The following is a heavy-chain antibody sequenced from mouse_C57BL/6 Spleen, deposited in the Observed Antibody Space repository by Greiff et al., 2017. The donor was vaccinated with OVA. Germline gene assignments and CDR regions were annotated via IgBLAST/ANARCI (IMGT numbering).Heavy chain of an antibody. Sequence: VQLQQPGAELVMPGASVKLSCKASGYTFTSYWMHWVKQRPGQGLEWIGEIDPSDSYTNYNQKFKGKSTLTVDKSSSTAYMQLSSLTSEDSAVYYCAIYGNYGAWFAYWGQGTLVTVSA. CDR1: GYTFTSYW. CDR3: AIYGNYGAWFAY. CDR2: IDPSDSYT. D-gene: IGHD2-1*01. J-gene: IGHJ3*01. V-gene: IGHV1-69*01.